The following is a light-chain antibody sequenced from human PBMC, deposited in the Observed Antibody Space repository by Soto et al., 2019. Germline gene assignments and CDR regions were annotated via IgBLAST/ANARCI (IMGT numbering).Light chain of an antibody. Sequence: EIVMTQSRATLSVSPGERATLSCRASQSVSGNLAWYQQKPGQAPRLLIYGASTRATGIPARFSGSGSGTEFTLSISSLQSEDFAVYYWQQYNNWPPLTFGGGTKVEIK. CDR1: QSVSGN. J-gene: IGKJ4*01. CDR2: GAS. CDR3: QQYNNWPPLT. V-gene: IGKV3-15*01.